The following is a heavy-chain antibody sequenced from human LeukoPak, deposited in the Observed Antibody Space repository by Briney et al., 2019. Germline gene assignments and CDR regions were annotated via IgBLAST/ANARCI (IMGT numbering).Heavy chain of an antibody. CDR3: ASLMKYDFWSGYSRGGYFDY. CDR2: IYYSGST. V-gene: IGHV4-30-4*01. D-gene: IGHD3-3*01. CDR1: GGSISSGDYY. Sequence: SSETLSLTCTVSGGSISSGDYYWSWIRQPPGKGLEWIGYIYYSGSTYYNPSLKSRVTISVDTSKNQFSLKLSSVTAADTAVYYCASLMKYDFWSGYSRGGYFDYWGQGILVTVSS. J-gene: IGHJ4*02.